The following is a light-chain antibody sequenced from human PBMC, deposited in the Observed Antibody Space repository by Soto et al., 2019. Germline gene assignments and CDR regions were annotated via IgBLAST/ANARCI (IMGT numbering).Light chain of an antibody. Sequence: QSVLTQPPSASGTPGQRVTISCSGRSSNIGSNTVNWYQQLPGTAPKLLIYSNYQRPSGVPDRFSGSKSGTSASLAISGLQSEDEANYYCAAWDGSLSGVVFGGGTKVTVL. CDR2: SNY. J-gene: IGLJ2*01. V-gene: IGLV1-44*01. CDR3: AAWDGSLSGVV. CDR1: SSNIGSNT.